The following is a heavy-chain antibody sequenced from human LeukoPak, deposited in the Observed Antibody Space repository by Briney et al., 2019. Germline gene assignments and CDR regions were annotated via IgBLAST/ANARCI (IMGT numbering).Heavy chain of an antibody. Sequence: GESLKISCKGSGYSFTSYWIGWVRQMPGKGLEWMGIIYPGDSDTRYSPSLQGQVTISADKSISTAYLQWSSLKASDTAMYYCARQSYSGSYLRPGAFDIWGQGTMVTVSS. J-gene: IGHJ3*02. D-gene: IGHD1-26*01. CDR2: IYPGDSDT. CDR3: ARQSYSGSYLRPGAFDI. CDR1: GYSFTSYW. V-gene: IGHV5-51*01.